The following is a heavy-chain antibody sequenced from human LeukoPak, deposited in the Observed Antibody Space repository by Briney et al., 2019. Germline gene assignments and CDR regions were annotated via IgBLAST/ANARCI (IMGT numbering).Heavy chain of an antibody. CDR3: ARDPGDSDGWYYFDC. D-gene: IGHD6-19*01. Sequence: GGSLRLSCAVSGFSANNYWMSWVRQGPGKGLEWVASIKQDGSEKYYVDSVKGRFTISRDNAKNSLYLQMNSLGVEDTAVYYCARDPGDSDGWYYFDCRGQGTLVTVSS. CDR1: GFSANNYW. V-gene: IGHV3-7*01. CDR2: IKQDGSEK. J-gene: IGHJ4*02.